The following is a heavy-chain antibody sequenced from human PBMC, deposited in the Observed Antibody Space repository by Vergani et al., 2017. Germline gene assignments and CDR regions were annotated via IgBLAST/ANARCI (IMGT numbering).Heavy chain of an antibody. Sequence: QVQLQQWGAGLFKPSETLSLTFAVYGGSFSCYYWSWIRQPPGKGLEWIGEINHSGSTNYNPSLKGRVTISVDTSKNQFSLKLRSVTAADTAVYYCARAMGGYCSSNSCTFDYWGQGTLVTVSS. CDR2: INHSGST. D-gene: IGHD2-2*01. CDR3: ARAMGGYCSSNSCTFDY. V-gene: IGHV4-34*01. J-gene: IGHJ4*02. CDR1: GGSFSCYY.